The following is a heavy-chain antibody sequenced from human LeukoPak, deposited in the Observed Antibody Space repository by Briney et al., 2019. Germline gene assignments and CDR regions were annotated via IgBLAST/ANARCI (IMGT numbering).Heavy chain of an antibody. J-gene: IGHJ4*02. D-gene: IGHD3-10*01. CDR2: INYNGNT. V-gene: IGHV4-39*02. CDR3: ARLVLSYGNAFDH. CDR1: SGSISGSDYY. Sequence: SETLSLTCTVSSGSISGSDYYWCWIRQPPGKGLGWIGSINYNGNTYYASSLKSRVTISVDTSKYHFSLRLSSVTAADTAVYYCARLVLSYGNAFDHWGQGTLVTASS.